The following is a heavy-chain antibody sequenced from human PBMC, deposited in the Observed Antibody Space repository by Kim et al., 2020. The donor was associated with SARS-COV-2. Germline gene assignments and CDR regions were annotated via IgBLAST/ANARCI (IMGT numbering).Heavy chain of an antibody. V-gene: IGHV3-48*02. Sequence: GGSLRLSCAASGFTFSDYTMDWVRQAPGRGLEWVSYINNDGTVMYYGDSVKGRFTISRDNSENSLFLQMNSLRDDDTAVYYCARGYCSSSRCYAGPDYWGQGTLVTV. CDR3: ARGYCSSSRCYAGPDY. J-gene: IGHJ4*02. D-gene: IGHD2-2*01. CDR2: INNDGTVM. CDR1: GFTFSDYT.